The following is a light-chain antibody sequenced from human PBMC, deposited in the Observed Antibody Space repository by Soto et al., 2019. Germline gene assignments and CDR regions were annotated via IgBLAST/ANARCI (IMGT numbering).Light chain of an antibody. CDR1: EDVDIY. Sequence: EVVLTQSPATLSLSPGGRATLSCRASEDVDIYLAWYQQRPGQAPRLLIYDTSKRATGIPARFTGTGSGTDFPLTISSLEPEDFAVYYCQQRFSWPPWTFGQGTQVEIK. CDR2: DTS. CDR3: QQRFSWPPWT. J-gene: IGKJ1*01. V-gene: IGKV3-11*01.